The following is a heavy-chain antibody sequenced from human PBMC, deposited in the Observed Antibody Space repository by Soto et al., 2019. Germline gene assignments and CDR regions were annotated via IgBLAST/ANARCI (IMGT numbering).Heavy chain of an antibody. J-gene: IGHJ6*02. CDR3: ARHQDIVVVPAAMGNNYYYYGMDV. Sequence: PGESLKISCKGSGYSFASYWITWVRQKPGKGLEWMGRIDPSDSQTYYSPSFRGHVTISVAKYITTVFLQWSSLRASDTAMYYCARHQDIVVVPAAMGNNYYYYGMDVWGQGTTVTV. CDR2: IDPSDSQT. CDR1: GYSFASYW. V-gene: IGHV5-10-1*01. D-gene: IGHD2-2*01.